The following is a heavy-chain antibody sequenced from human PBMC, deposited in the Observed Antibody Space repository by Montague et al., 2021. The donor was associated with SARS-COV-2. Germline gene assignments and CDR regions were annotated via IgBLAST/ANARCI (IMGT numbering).Heavy chain of an antibody. CDR1: GGSFSGYY. CDR2: IKQDGSEK. CDR3: ARDSFWSSYYTDYYGMDV. V-gene: IGHV3-7*01. D-gene: IGHD3-3*01. Sequence: ETLSLTCAVYGGSFSGYYWSWIRQPPGKGLEWVANIKQDGSEKYYVDSVKDRFTISRDNAKNSLYLQMNSLRAEDTAVYYCARDSFWSSYYTDYYGMDVWGQGTTVTVSS. J-gene: IGHJ6*02.